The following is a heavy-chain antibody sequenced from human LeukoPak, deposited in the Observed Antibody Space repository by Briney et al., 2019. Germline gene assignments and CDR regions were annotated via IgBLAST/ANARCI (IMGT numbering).Heavy chain of an antibody. V-gene: IGHV4-34*01. J-gene: IGHJ4*02. Sequence: PSETLSLTCTVSGGSISSYYWSWIRQPPGKGLEWIGEINHSGSTNYNPSLKSRVTISVDTSKNQFSLKLSSVTAADTAVYYCARQTYDSSGYTDGGIDYWGQGTLVTVSS. D-gene: IGHD3-22*01. CDR1: GGSISSYY. CDR3: ARQTYDSSGYTDGGIDY. CDR2: INHSGST.